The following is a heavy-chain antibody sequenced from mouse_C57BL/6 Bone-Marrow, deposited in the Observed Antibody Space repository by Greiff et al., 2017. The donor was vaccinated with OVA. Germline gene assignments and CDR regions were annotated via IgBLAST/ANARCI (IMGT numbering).Heavy chain of an antibody. CDR2: IDPEDGET. CDR3: ASSWDPFDY. Sequence: VQLQQSGAELVKPGASVKLSCTASGFNIKDYYMHWVKQRTEQGLEWIGRIDPEDGETKYAPKFKGKATITEDTSANNAYLQLSSLTSDDTAVYYCASSWDPFDYWGQGTTLTVSA. V-gene: IGHV14-2*01. J-gene: IGHJ2*01. D-gene: IGHD4-1*01. CDR1: GFNIKDYY.